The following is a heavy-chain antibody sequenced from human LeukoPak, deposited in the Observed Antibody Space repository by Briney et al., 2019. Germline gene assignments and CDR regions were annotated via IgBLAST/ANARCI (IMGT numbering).Heavy chain of an antibody. V-gene: IGHV3-53*01. J-gene: IGHJ4*02. CDR2: IYSGGST. D-gene: IGHD3-22*01. CDR3: ARDVYDSSGYYSGY. CDR1: GFTVSSNY. Sequence: GGSLRLSCAASGFTVSSNYMSWVRQAPGKGLEWVSVIYSGGSTYYAASVKGRFTISRDNSKNTLYLQMNSLRAEDTAVYYCARDVYDSSGYYSGYWGQGTLVTVSS.